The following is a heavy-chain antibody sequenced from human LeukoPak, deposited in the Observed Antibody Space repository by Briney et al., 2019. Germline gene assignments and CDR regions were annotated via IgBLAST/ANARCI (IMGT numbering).Heavy chain of an antibody. CDR3: ARNVPHYGDYSAANYYYYGMDV. CDR2: ISSSSSFR. D-gene: IGHD4-17*01. J-gene: IGHJ6*02. Sequence: GGSLRLSCAASGFAFSDYSMNWVRQAPGKGLEWVSSISSSSSFRYYADSVRGRFTISRDNAKNSVYLQMNSLRAEDTAVYYCARNVPHYGDYSAANYYYYGMDVWGQGTTVTVSS. CDR1: GFAFSDYS. V-gene: IGHV3-21*01.